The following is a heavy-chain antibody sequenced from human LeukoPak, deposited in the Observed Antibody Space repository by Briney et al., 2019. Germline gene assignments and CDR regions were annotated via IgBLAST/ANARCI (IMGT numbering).Heavy chain of an antibody. CDR2: INHSGCT. CDR3: ASGRWYSSGWFDY. D-gene: IGHD6-19*01. CDR1: GGSFSGYY. Sequence: SETLSLTCAVYGGSFSGYYWSWIRQPPGKGLEWIGEINHSGCTNYNPSLKSRVTISVDTSKNQFSLKLSSVTAADTAVYYCASGRWYSSGWFDYWGQGTLVTVSS. V-gene: IGHV4-34*01. J-gene: IGHJ4*02.